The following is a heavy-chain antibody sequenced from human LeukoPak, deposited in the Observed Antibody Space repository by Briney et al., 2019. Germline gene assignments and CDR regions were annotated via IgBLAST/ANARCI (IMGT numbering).Heavy chain of an antibody. J-gene: IGHJ4*02. CDR2: IYTSGST. Sequence: SSQTLSLTCTVSGGSISSGSYYWSWIRQPAGKGLEWIGRIYTSGSTNYNPSLKSRVTISVDTSKNQFSLKLSSVTAADTAVYYCAREREKYSYGHYFDYWGQGTLVTVSS. D-gene: IGHD5-18*01. CDR3: AREREKYSYGHYFDY. V-gene: IGHV4-61*02. CDR1: GGSISSGSYY.